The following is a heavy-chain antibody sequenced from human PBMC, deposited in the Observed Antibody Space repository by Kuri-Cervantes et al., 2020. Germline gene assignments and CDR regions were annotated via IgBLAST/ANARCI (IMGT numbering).Heavy chain of an antibody. CDR3: ARRDYGDYAFAFDI. CDR1: GGSISSYY. J-gene: IGHJ3*02. V-gene: IGHV4-59*08. CDR2: IYYSGST. Sequence: ESLKISCTVSGGSISSYYWSWIRQPPGKGLEWIGYIYYSGSTNYNPSLKSRVTISVDTSKNQFSLKLSSVTAADTAVYYCARRDYGDYAFAFDIWGQGTMVTVSS. D-gene: IGHD4-17*01.